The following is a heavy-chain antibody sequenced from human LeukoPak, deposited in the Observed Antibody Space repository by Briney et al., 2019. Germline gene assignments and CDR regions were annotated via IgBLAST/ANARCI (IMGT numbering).Heavy chain of an antibody. D-gene: IGHD2-2*03. CDR3: AKDRMDPVNY. Sequence: GGSLRLSCAASGFTFTNHGMSWVRQALGKGLEWVSAITGSGDRTYYADSVKGRLTISRDNSKNTLYLQMNSLRAEDTALYYCAKDRMDPVNYWGQGTLVTVSS. J-gene: IGHJ4*02. CDR1: GFTFTNHG. CDR2: ITGSGDRT. V-gene: IGHV3-23*01.